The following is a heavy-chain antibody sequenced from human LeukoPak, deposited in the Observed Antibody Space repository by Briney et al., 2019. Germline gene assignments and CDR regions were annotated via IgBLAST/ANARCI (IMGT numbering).Heavy chain of an antibody. V-gene: IGHV3-53*01. CDR2: IYSGGST. D-gene: IGHD3-10*01. CDR1: GFTVSNNY. J-gene: IGHJ4*02. Sequence: GGSLRLSCTASGFTVSNNYMNWVRQAPGKGLEWVSLIYSGGSTQYADSVRGRFTISRDNSKNTLYLQMSSLRAEDTAVYYCARGTYYYEFWGQGTLVTVSS. CDR3: ARGTYYYEF.